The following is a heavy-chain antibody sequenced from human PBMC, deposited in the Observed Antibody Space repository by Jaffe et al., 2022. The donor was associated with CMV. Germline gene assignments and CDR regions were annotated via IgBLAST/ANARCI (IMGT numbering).Heavy chain of an antibody. D-gene: IGHD5-18*01. J-gene: IGHJ5*02. CDR2: ISSSSSYI. V-gene: IGHV3-21*01. Sequence: EVQLVESGGGLVKPGGSLRLSCAASGFTFSSYSMNWVRQAPGKGLEWVSSISSSSSYIYYADSVKGRFTISRDNAKNSLYLQMNSLRAEDTAVYYCAREVGYSYGYNWFDPWGQGTLVTVSS. CDR3: AREVGYSYGYNWFDP. CDR1: GFTFSSYS.